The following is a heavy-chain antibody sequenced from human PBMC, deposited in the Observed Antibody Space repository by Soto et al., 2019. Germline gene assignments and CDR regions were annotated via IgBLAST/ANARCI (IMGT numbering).Heavy chain of an antibody. J-gene: IGHJ4*02. Sequence: GASLRLSCAASGFTFCIYAMSWVRQAPGKGLEWVSALSGSGGSTYYADSVKGRFTISRDNSKNTLYLQMNSLRAEDTAVYFCAKLFRVYSNIRSDYWGQGTLVTVSS. D-gene: IGHD4-4*01. V-gene: IGHV3-23*01. CDR1: GFTFCIYA. CDR2: LSGSGGST. CDR3: AKLFRVYSNIRSDY.